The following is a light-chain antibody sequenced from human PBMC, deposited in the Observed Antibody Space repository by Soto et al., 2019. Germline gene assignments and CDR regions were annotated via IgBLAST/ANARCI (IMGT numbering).Light chain of an antibody. V-gene: IGKV3-20*01. CDR2: GAS. J-gene: IGKJ4*01. CDR1: QTVRTNY. CDR3: QQYSDSPLT. Sequence: EIVLTQSPGTLSLSPGERATLSCRASQTVRTNYLAWFQHKPCQAPTLLIYGASSRATGIPDRFSGSGSGTDFTLTSNRLEPEDFAVYFCQQYSDSPLTFGGGTKVEIK.